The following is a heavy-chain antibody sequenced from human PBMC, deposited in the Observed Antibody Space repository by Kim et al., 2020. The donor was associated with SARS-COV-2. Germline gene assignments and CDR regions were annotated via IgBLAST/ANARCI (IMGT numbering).Heavy chain of an antibody. CDR1: GFSSRNYW. Sequence: GGSLRLSCVASGFSSRNYWLSWVRKAPGKGLEWVAMIKKDGSEKYYVDSMKGRLIISRDNAKNSLYLQMNSQRAEDTAVYYCASLDTATFWGSSDWGQGTLVTVS. CDR3: ASLDTATFWGSSD. V-gene: IGHV3-7*03. CDR2: IKKDGSEK. D-gene: IGHD5-18*01. J-gene: IGHJ4*02.